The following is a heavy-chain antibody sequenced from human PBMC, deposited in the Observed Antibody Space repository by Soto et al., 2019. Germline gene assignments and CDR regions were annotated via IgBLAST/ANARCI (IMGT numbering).Heavy chain of an antibody. D-gene: IGHD2-2*02. V-gene: IGHV1-69*08. J-gene: IGHJ6*02. CDR1: GATFSRNT. CDR3: ATEDGVGERGLRLAAIAAMDV. Sequence: QVQLVQSGAEVEKPGSSVKVSCKASGATFSRNTITWVRQAPGQGLEWIGRIIPLFGITAFAQKFQDSVTIAADKDATTAHMELRSLRLERTEVYYCATEDGVGERGLRLAAIAAMDVWGQGTMVTVSS. CDR2: IIPLFGIT.